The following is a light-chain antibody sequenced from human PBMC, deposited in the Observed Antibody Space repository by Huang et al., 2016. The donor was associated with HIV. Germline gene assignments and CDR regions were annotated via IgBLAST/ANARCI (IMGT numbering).Light chain of an antibody. CDR1: QNINTY. CDR3: QQSYSALSS. J-gene: IGKJ5*01. CDR2: SAS. V-gene: IGKV1-39*01. Sequence: IQMTQSPTSLSASIGDRVSIACRASQNINTYLNWYQQKPGKAPKLLISSASTLHSGVPSRFSGSGSGTDFTLTIRDLQLDDFATYYCQQSYSALSSFGPGTRL.